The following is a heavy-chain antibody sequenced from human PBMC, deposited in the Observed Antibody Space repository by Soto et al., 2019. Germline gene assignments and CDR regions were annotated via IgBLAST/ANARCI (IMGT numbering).Heavy chain of an antibody. CDR1: GFTFSSYS. J-gene: IGHJ4*02. CDR3: ARDLSYYGSGSYGY. Sequence: EVQLVESGGGLVKPGGSLRLSCAASGFTFSSYSMNWVRQAPGKGLEWVSSISSSSSYIYYADSVKGRFTISRDNAKNSLYLQMNNLRAEDTAVYYCARDLSYYGSGSYGYWGQGTLVTVSS. D-gene: IGHD3-10*01. CDR2: ISSSSSYI. V-gene: IGHV3-21*01.